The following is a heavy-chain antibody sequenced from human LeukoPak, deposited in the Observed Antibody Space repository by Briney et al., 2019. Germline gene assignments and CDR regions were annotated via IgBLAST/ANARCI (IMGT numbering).Heavy chain of an antibody. CDR3: ARDWYCSGGSCYSFDY. CDR2: ISSSYI. V-gene: IGHV3-21*01. D-gene: IGHD2-15*01. Sequence: RGSLRLSCAASGFTFSSYSMNWVRQAPGKGLEWVSSISSSYIYNADSVKGRFTISRDNAKNSLYLQMNSLRAEDTAVYYCARDWYCSGGSCYSFDYWGQGTLVTVSS. J-gene: IGHJ4*02. CDR1: GFTFSSYS.